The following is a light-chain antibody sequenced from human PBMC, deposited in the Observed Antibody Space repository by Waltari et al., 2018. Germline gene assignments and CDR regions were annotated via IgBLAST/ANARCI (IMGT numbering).Light chain of an antibody. J-gene: IGKJ1*01. CDR2: KAS. Sequence: DIQMTQSPSTLSASVGDRVTITCRASQSISSWLAWYQQKPGKAPKLLIYKASSLESGVPSSFSGSGSGPEFTLTISSLQPDDFATYYCQQYNSYWTFGQGTKVEIK. CDR3: QQYNSYWT. CDR1: QSISSW. V-gene: IGKV1-5*03.